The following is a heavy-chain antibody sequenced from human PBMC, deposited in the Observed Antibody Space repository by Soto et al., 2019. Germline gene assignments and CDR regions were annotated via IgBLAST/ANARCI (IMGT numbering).Heavy chain of an antibody. V-gene: IGHV3-30-3*01. CDR1: GFTFSSYA. CDR2: ISYDGSNK. D-gene: IGHD1-1*01. CDR3: ATVSGTRPDDAFDI. Sequence: QVQLVESGGGVVQPGRSLRLSCAASGFTFSSYAMHWVRRAPGKGLEWVAVISYDGSNKYYADSVKGRFTISRDNSKNTLYLQMNCLRAEDTAVYYCATVSGTRPDDAFDIWGQGTMVTVSS. J-gene: IGHJ3*02.